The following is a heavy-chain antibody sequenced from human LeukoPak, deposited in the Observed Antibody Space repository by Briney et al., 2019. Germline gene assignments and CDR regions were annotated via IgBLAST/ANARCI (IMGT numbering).Heavy chain of an antibody. CDR3: VRDQFFSFDY. J-gene: IGHJ4*02. CDR1: GFTFSTYS. D-gene: IGHD3-3*01. V-gene: IGHV3-48*02. Sequence: PGGSLRLSCAASGFTFSTYSMNWVRQAPGKGLEWVSYISGTSSLIYYADSVKGRFTISRDNAKNSPYLQMNSLRDEDTAVYYCVRDQFFSFDYRGQGTLVTVST. CDR2: ISGTSSLI.